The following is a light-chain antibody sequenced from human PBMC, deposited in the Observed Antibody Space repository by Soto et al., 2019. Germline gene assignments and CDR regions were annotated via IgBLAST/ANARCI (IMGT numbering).Light chain of an antibody. CDR2: WAS. CDR1: HNILYSSDNKNY. V-gene: IGKV4-1*01. Sequence: DVVLTQSPDSLAFSLGQRSTINWNSIHNILYSSDNKNYLSWYQQRPGQPPKLLFYWASTRESGVPDRFSGSGSGTHFTLTITSLQAEDVAVYYCQQYYSSTPTFGQGTKVDI. CDR3: QQYYSSTPT. J-gene: IGKJ1*01.